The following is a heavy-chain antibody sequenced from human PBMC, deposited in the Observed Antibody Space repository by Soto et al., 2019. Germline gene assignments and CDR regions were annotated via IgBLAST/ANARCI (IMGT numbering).Heavy chain of an antibody. V-gene: IGHV4-34*01. D-gene: IGHD6-19*01. J-gene: IGHJ4*02. CDR1: GGSFRGYH. Sequence: PSETLSLTCAVHGGSFRGYHWTWIRQPPGKGLEWIGEINNSGGTNDNPSLKSRVTISRDTSKNQFSLSLSSVTAADTAIYYCARGGYTSGWFRFWGQGILVTVSS. CDR2: INNSGGT. CDR3: ARGGYTSGWFRF.